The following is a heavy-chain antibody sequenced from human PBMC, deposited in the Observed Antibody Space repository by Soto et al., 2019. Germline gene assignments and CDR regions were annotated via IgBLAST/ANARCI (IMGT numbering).Heavy chain of an antibody. CDR2: ISYDGSNI. CDR3: ARSAGKGGLAAPIDY. D-gene: IGHD6-13*01. Sequence: VQLVESGGGVVQPGRSLRLSCASSGFTFSNYGMHWVRQAPGKGLEWVAVISYDGSNIYYADSVKGRFTISRDNSKSTLFLQMDSLRVEDTAVYYCARSAGKGGLAAPIDYWGQGTLVTVSS. CDR1: GFTFSNYG. J-gene: IGHJ4*02. V-gene: IGHV3-33*01.